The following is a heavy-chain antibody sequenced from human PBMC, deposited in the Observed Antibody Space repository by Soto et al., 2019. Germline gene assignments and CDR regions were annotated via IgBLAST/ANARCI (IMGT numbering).Heavy chain of an antibody. V-gene: IGHV3-15*01. Sequence: EVQLVESGGGLVKPGGSLRLSCAASGFTFSNAWMSLVRQAPGKGLEWVGRIKSKTDGGTTDYAAPVKGRFTISRDDSKNTLYLQMNSLKTEDTAVYYCTTDHIVATISYFQHWGQGTLVTVSS. D-gene: IGHD5-12*01. CDR1: GFTFSNAW. J-gene: IGHJ1*01. CDR3: TTDHIVATISYFQH. CDR2: IKSKTDGGTT.